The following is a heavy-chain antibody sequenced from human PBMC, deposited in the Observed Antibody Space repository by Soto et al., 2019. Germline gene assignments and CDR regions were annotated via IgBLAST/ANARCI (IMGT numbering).Heavy chain of an antibody. D-gene: IGHD5-12*01. CDR2: INHSGST. CDR1: GGSFSGYY. CDR3: ARVKDGYTFDY. Sequence: SETLSLTCAVYGGSFSGYYWSWIRQPPGKGLEWIGEINHSGSTNYNPPLKSRVTISVDTSKNQFSLKLSSVTAADTAVYYCARVKDGYTFDYWGQGTLVTVSS. V-gene: IGHV4-34*01. J-gene: IGHJ4*02.